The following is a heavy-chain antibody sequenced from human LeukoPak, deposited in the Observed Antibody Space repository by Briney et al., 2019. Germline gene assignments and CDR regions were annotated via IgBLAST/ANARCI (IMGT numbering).Heavy chain of an antibody. CDR2: IYHSGST. CDR1: GYSISSGYY. CDR3: ARVYSGYDFDY. Sequence: PSETLSLTCTVSGYSISSGYYWGWIRQPPGKGLEWIGSIYHSGSTYYNPSLKSRVTISVDTSKNQFSLKLSSVTAADTAVYYCARVYSGYDFDYWGQGTLVTVSS. V-gene: IGHV4-38-2*02. D-gene: IGHD5-12*01. J-gene: IGHJ4*02.